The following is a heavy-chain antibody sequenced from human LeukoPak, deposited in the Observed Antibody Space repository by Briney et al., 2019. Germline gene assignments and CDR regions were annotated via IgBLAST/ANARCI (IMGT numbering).Heavy chain of an antibody. J-gene: IGHJ3*02. Sequence: ASVKVSFTASGYTFTGYFIHWVRQAPGQGLEWMGWIYPNSGGTSYAQTYQGRVTMTRDTSMSTAYMELSRLRSDDTAVYYCARFGAPQWSAATPGINAFDIWGQGTMVTVSS. D-gene: IGHD3-10*01. CDR1: GYTFTGYF. V-gene: IGHV1-2*02. CDR3: ARFGAPQWSAATPGINAFDI. CDR2: IYPNSGGT.